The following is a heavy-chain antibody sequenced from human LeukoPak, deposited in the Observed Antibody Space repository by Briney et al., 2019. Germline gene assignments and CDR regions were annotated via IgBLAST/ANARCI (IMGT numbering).Heavy chain of an antibody. J-gene: IGHJ4*02. D-gene: IGHD6-6*01. V-gene: IGHV3-23*01. CDR1: GFTLSTNA. Sequence: GGSLRLSCLTSGFTLSTNAMSWVCQAPGKGLEWISGISGSGASTYYADSVKGRFTISRDNSKNTLYLHMNGLRAEDTAVYYCTRAYSTSSPEDYWGQGTLVTVSS. CDR2: ISGSGAST. CDR3: TRAYSTSSPEDY.